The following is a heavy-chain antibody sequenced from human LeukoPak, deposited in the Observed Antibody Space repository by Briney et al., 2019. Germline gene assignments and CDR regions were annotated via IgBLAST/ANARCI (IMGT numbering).Heavy chain of an antibody. CDR1: GFTFSSYA. CDR3: AREAGPGEQWLVPQFDY. CDR2: ISSNGGST. J-gene: IGHJ4*02. Sequence: GGSLRLSCAASGFTFSSYAMHWVRQAPGRGLEYVSAISSNGGSTYYANSVKGRFTISRDNSKNTLYLQMGSLRAEDMAVYYCAREAGPGEQWLVPQFDYWGQGTLVTVSS. D-gene: IGHD6-19*01. V-gene: IGHV3-64*01.